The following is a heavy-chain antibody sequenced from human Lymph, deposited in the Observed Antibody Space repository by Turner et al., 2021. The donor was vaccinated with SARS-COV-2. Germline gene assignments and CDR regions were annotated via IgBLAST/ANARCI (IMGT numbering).Heavy chain of an antibody. CDR3: AKDSRFLEWLLFGEFDY. CDR2: ISYDGSNK. V-gene: IGHV3-30*18. CDR1: GFPFSNYG. Sequence: QVQLVESGGGVVQPGRSLRPPCPASGFPFSNYGMHWVRQAPGKGLEWVAVISYDGSNKNYAGSVKGRFTISRDNSKNTLNLQMNSLRAEDTAVYYCAKDSRFLEWLLFGEFDYWGQGTLVTVSS. D-gene: IGHD3-3*01. J-gene: IGHJ4*02.